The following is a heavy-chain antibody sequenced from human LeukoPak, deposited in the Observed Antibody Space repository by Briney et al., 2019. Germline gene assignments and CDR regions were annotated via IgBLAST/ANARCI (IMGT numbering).Heavy chain of an antibody. CDR3: VREAGSDYLFDS. Sequence: PGGSLRLSCAASGFTFSSYGMHWVRQAPGKGLEWVAVIWYDGSQQYYADSVKGRFAISRDNSTNMVFLQMNSLRVEDTGIYYCVREAGSDYLFDSWGQGPLVTVSS. CDR1: GFTFSSYG. J-gene: IGHJ4*02. CDR2: IWYDGSQQ. D-gene: IGHD4-17*01. V-gene: IGHV3-33*02.